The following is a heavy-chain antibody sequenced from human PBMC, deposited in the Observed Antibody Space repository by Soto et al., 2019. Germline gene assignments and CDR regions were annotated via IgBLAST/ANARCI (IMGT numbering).Heavy chain of an antibody. J-gene: IGHJ5*01. V-gene: IGHV1-18*01. Sequence: QIQLVQSGGEVKKPGASVKVSCKASGYIFTRYGITWVRQAPGQGLEWVGWISAKNGNTNSGQKFQGRVAMTTDTSTSTAYMELRSLRSDDTAVYYCARDVDIGTHPTGDWFDSWGQGTLVTVSS. D-gene: IGHD5-12*01. CDR3: ARDVDIGTHPTGDWFDS. CDR2: ISAKNGNT. CDR1: GYIFTRYG.